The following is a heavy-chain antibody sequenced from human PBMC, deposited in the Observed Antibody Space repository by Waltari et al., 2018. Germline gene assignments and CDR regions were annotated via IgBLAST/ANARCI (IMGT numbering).Heavy chain of an antibody. D-gene: IGHD6-13*01. V-gene: IGHV1-18*01. CDR3: ARVSTPSYYYYYYMDV. CDR1: GYTFTADG. Sequence: QVHLVQSGAEVKKPGASVKVSCKASGYTFTADGISWVRQAPGKGLEWMGWIGPYKGETAYAQKLQGRVTVTRDTFTNTAYMELRSLRSDDTAVYYCARVSTPSYYYYYYMDVWGKGTTVTVSS. CDR2: IGPYKGET. J-gene: IGHJ6*03.